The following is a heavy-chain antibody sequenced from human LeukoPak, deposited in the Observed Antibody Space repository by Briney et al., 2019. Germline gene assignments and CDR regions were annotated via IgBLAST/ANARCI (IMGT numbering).Heavy chain of an antibody. V-gene: IGHV3-23*01. CDR3: AKAGDYSYFDY. Sequence: GGSLRLSCTASGFAFSFFAMSWLRQPPGKGLDWVSTINANSGATSYAASVRGRLTISRDNSKNTLYLQMNSLRAEDTAVYYCAKAGDYSYFDYWGQGTLVTVSS. J-gene: IGHJ4*02. CDR2: INANSGAT. CDR1: GFAFSFFA. D-gene: IGHD4-11*01.